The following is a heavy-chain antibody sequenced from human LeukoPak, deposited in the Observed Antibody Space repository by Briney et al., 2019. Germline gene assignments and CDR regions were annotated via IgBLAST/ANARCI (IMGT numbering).Heavy chain of an antibody. V-gene: IGHV3-21*01. D-gene: IGHD3-22*01. CDR2: ISRTSTYL. CDR1: GFRFSTHD. Sequence: GGSLRLSCAASGFRFSTHDLNWVRQAPGKGLECVSYISRTSTYLYYADSVKGRFTISRDNDKNLLYLQMNNLRAEDTAVYFCAKDTRKGGYYSDYWGQGTVATVSS. J-gene: IGHJ4*02. CDR3: AKDTRKGGYYSDY.